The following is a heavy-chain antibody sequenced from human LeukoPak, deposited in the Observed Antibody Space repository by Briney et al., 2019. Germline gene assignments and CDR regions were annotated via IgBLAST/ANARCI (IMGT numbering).Heavy chain of an antibody. CDR1: GGTFSSYA. J-gene: IGHJ4*02. V-gene: IGHV1-69*13. Sequence: SVKVSCKASGGTFSSYAISWVRQAPGQGLEWMGGILPIFGTANYAQKFQGRVTITADESTSTAYMELGSLRSEDTAVYYCARESSFFNSSGWYEAPDYWGQGTLVTVSS. CDR2: ILPIFGTA. CDR3: ARESSFFNSSGWYEAPDY. D-gene: IGHD6-19*01.